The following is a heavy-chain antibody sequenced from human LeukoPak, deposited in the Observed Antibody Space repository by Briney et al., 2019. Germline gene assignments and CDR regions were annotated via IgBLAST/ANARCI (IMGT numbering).Heavy chain of an antibody. D-gene: IGHD3-3*01. Sequence: GGSLRLSCAASGFTFSSYSMNWVRQAPGKGLEWVSYISSSSSYIYYADSVKGRFTISRDNAKNSLYLQMNSLRAEDTAVYYCARNYDFWSGYFDWYFDLWGRGTLVTVSS. CDR1: GFTFSSYS. V-gene: IGHV3-21*01. CDR3: ARNYDFWSGYFDWYFDL. J-gene: IGHJ2*01. CDR2: ISSSSSYI.